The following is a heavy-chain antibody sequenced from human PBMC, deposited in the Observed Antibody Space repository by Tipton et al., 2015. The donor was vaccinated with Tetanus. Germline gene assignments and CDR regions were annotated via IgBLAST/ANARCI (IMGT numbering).Heavy chain of an antibody. V-gene: IGHV4-31*03. J-gene: IGHJ5*02. CDR1: GGSINTGDFL. CDR2: ISNRGNS. CDR3: AAESARGNNWFDP. Sequence: TLSLTCTVSGGSINTGDFLWTWIRQHPRTGLEWNGYISNRGNSYSNPSLKGRVSLSVDKSASQFSLRLTSVTSADSAVYYCAAESARGNNWFDPWGRGVLVNVSS.